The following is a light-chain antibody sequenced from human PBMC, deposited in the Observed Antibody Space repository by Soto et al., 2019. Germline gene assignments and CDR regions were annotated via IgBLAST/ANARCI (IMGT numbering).Light chain of an antibody. J-gene: IGKJ1*01. CDR2: AAS. CDR3: QQTYSFPRT. Sequence: DIQLTQSPSFLSASVGDRVTITCRASRGISSYLGWYQQKPGKAPKLLISAASSVQSGVPSRFSGSGSGTDFTLTISSLQPEDFATYYCQQTYSFPRTFGQGTKVDIK. V-gene: IGKV1-9*01. CDR1: RGISSY.